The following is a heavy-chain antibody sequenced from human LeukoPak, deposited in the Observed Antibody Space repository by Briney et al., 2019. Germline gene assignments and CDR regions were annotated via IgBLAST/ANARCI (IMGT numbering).Heavy chain of an antibody. Sequence: PSETLSLTCAVYGGSFSGYDWSWIRQPPGKGLEWIGKINHSGSTNYNPSLKSRVTISVDTSKNQSSLKLSSVTAADTAVYYCARASIRMGELSLCYFDYWGQGTLVTVSS. J-gene: IGHJ4*02. D-gene: IGHD3-16*02. CDR1: GGSFSGYD. CDR3: ARASIRMGELSLCYFDY. CDR2: INHSGST. V-gene: IGHV4-34*01.